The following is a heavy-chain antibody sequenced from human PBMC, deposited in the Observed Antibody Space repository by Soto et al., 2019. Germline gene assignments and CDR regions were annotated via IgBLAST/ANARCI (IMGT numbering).Heavy chain of an antibody. V-gene: IGHV3-21*01. CDR1: GFTFSSYS. D-gene: IGHD2-15*01. CDR3: ANFDIVVVVAATLDRNWFDP. Sequence: EVQLVESGGGLVKPGGSLRLSCAASGFTFSSYSMHWVRQAPGKGLEWVASISSSSSYIYYADSVKGRFTISRDNAKNSLDLQMNSLRAEDKAVYYCANFDIVVVVAATLDRNWFDPWGQGTLVTVSS. CDR2: ISSSSSYI. J-gene: IGHJ5*02.